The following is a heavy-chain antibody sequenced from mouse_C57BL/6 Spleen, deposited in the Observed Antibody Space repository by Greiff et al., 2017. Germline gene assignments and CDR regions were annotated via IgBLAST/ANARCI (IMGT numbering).Heavy chain of an antibody. CDR1: GFTFSSYA. CDR3: TRFMVTYFDV. Sequence: DVQLVESGEGLVKPGGSLKLSCAASGFTFSSYAMSWVRQTPEKRLEWVAYISSGGDYIYYADTVKGRFTISRDNARNTLYLKMSSLKSEDTAMYYCTRFMVTYFDVWGTGTTVTVSS. V-gene: IGHV5-9-1*02. CDR2: ISSGGDYI. J-gene: IGHJ1*03. D-gene: IGHD2-2*01.